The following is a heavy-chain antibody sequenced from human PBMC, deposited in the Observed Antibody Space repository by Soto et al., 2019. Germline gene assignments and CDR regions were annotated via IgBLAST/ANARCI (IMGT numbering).Heavy chain of an antibody. J-gene: IGHJ6*02. CDR1: GGSFSCYY. Sequence: SETRSRTCAVYGGSFSCYYWSWIRQPPGKGLEWIGEINHSGSTNYNPSLKSRVTISVDTSKNQFSLKLSSVTAADTAVYYCARGPLKYYYDSSGYYPYYYYGMDVWGQGTTVTVSS. D-gene: IGHD3-22*01. V-gene: IGHV4-34*01. CDR2: INHSGST. CDR3: ARGPLKYYYDSSGYYPYYYYGMDV.